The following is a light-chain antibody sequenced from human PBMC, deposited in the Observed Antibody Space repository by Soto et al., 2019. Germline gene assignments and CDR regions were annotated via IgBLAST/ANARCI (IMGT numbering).Light chain of an antibody. J-gene: IGLJ3*02. V-gene: IGLV1-40*01. CDR3: HSYDRSLSGSV. CDR1: SSNIGADYD. CDR2: GNN. Sequence: QSVLTQPPSVSGAPGQRVTISCTGSSSNIGADYDVHWYRQLPGTAPKLLIYGNNNRPSGVPERFSASKSGTSASLAITGLQAEDEADYYCHSYDRSLSGSVFGGGTKLTVL.